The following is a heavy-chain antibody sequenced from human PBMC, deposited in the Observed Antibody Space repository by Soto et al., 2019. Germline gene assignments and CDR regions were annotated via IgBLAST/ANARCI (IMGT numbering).Heavy chain of an antibody. CDR2: INTHSDVT. V-gene: IGHV1-2*02. J-gene: IGHJ5*02. Sequence: GASVKVSCKTSGYIFTGYYIHWVRQAPGQGPEWMGWINTHSDVTNYAQKFQGRVSMTRDTSTSTAHMDLRSLTSDDTAVYYCVREVAYYDSRGFDPWGQGTQVTVSS. CDR1: GYIFTGYY. CDR3: VREVAYYDSRGFDP. D-gene: IGHD3-22*01.